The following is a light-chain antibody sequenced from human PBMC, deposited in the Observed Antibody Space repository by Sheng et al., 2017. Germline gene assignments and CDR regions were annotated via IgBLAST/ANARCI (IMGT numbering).Light chain of an antibody. V-gene: IGKV3-15*01. J-gene: IGKJ5*01. Sequence: EVVMTQSPATLSVSPGGRATLSCRASQSVYSNLAWYQQKPGQAPRLLIFGASTRATGVPARFSGSGYGTEFTLTINSLQSEDFAVYYCQQYNYWPPITFGQGTRLEIK. CDR2: GAS. CDR1: QSVYSN. CDR3: QQYNYWPPIT.